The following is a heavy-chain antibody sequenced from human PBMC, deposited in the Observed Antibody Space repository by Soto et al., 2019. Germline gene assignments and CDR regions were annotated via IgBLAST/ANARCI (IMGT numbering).Heavy chain of an antibody. V-gene: IGHV3-30-3*01. J-gene: IGHJ4*02. Sequence: QVQLVESGGGVVQPGRSLRLSYEASGFTFSTSPLHWVRQAPGKGLEWGAVVSYDGSNKYYAHSVKGRFTISSDNSKNTLYLQMDSLRPEDTAVYYCARFINSRTWYEWPYWGPGTLVTVSS. CDR1: GFTFSTSP. D-gene: IGHD6-13*01. CDR3: ARFINSRTWYEWPY. CDR2: VSYDGSNK.